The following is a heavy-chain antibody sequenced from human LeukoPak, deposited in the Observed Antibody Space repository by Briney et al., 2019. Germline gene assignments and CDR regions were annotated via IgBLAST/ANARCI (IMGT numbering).Heavy chain of an antibody. J-gene: IGHJ4*02. CDR3: ARYSGYDSCDY. V-gene: IGHV5-10-1*01. CDR2: IDPSDSYT. Sequence: GESLNISCKGSGYTFTSYWISWVRQMPGKGLEWMGRIDPSDSYTNYSPSFQGHVTISADKSISTAYLQWSSLKASDTAIYYCARYSGYDSCDYWGQGTLVAVSS. D-gene: IGHD5-12*01. CDR1: GYTFTSYW.